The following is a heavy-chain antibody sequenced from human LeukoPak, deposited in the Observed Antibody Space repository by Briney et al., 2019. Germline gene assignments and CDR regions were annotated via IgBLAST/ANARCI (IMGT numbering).Heavy chain of an antibody. Sequence: GGSLSLSCAASGFTFSSYAMHWVRQAPGKGLEWVAVISYDGSNKYYADSVKGRFTISRDNSKNTLYLQMNSLRAEDTAVYYCAKVQPLPVAPFGWGQGTLVTVSS. CDR1: GFTFSSYA. D-gene: IGHD4-23*01. CDR3: AKVQPLPVAPFG. CDR2: ISYDGSNK. V-gene: IGHV3-30-3*01. J-gene: IGHJ4*02.